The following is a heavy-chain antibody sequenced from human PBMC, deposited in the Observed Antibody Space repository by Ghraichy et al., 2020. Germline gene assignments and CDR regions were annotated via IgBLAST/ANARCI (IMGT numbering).Heavy chain of an antibody. CDR2: INHSGST. CDR3: ARRQRGYSYPYYYYYGMDV. J-gene: IGHJ6*02. D-gene: IGHD5-18*01. V-gene: IGHV4-34*01. Sequence: SQTLSLTCAVYGGSFSGYYWSWIRQPPGKGLEWIGEINHSGSTNYNPSLKSRVTISVDTSKNQFSLKLSSVTAADTAVYYCARRQRGYSYPYYYYYGMDVWGQGTTVTVSS. CDR1: GGSFSGYY.